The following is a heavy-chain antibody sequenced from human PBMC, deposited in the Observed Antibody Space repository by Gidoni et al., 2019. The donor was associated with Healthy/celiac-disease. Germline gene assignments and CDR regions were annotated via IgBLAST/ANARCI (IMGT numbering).Heavy chain of an antibody. CDR3: ARSSSANTYYYYYGMDV. Sequence: QVQLQESGPGLVKPSQTLSLTCTVSGGSISSGDYYWRWIRQPPGKGLEWIGYIYYSRSTYYNPSLKSRVTISVDTSKNQFSLKLSSVTAADTAVYYCARSSSANTYYYYYGMDVWGQGTTVTVSS. V-gene: IGHV4-30-4*01. D-gene: IGHD5-18*01. CDR2: IYYSRST. CDR1: GGSISSGDYY. J-gene: IGHJ6*02.